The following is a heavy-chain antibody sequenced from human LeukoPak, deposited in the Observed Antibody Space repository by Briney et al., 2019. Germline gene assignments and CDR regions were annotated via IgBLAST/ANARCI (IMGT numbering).Heavy chain of an antibody. V-gene: IGHV1-8*01. CDR3: ARSIAAAGTGWFDP. Sequence: ASVKVSYKASGYTFTSYDINWVRQATGQGLEWMGWMNPNSGNTGYAQKFQGRVTMTRNTSISTAYMELSSLRSEDTAVYYCARSIAAAGTGWFDPWGQGTLVTVSS. CDR1: GYTFTSYD. J-gene: IGHJ5*02. D-gene: IGHD6-13*01. CDR2: MNPNSGNT.